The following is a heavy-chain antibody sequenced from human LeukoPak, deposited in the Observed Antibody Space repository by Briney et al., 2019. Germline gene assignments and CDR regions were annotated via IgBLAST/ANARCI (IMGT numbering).Heavy chain of an antibody. CDR1: GFTFSDYY. J-gene: IGHJ6*03. CDR2: ISGSGGST. Sequence: HSGGSLRLSCAASGFTFSDYYMSWIRQAPGKGLEWVSAISGSGGSTYYADSVKGRFTISRDNSKNTLYLQMNSLRAEDTAVYYCAKGGSPASFITIFETDYYHYYMDVWGKGTTVTVSS. CDR3: AKGGSPASFITIFETDYYHYYMDV. D-gene: IGHD3-3*01. V-gene: IGHV3-23*01.